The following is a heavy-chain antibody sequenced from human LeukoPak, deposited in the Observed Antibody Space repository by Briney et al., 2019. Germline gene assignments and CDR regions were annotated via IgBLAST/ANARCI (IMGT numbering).Heavy chain of an antibody. V-gene: IGHV4-59*01. J-gene: IGHJ4*02. CDR3: ARRSLSSPFDY. Sequence: SETLSLTCIVSGGSINNYYWNWIRQSPGKGLEWIGYIYNSGSSNYNPSLKSRVTISVDTSKNQFSLKLSSVTAADTAVYYCARRSLSSPFDYWGQGTLVTVSS. CDR2: IYNSGSS. D-gene: IGHD6-6*01. CDR1: GGSINNYY.